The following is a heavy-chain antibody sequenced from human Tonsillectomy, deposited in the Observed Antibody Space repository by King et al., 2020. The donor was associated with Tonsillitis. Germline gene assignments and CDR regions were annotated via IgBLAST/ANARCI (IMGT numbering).Heavy chain of an antibody. CDR2: IKKVGSTG. D-gene: IGHD6-19*01. Sequence: QLVQSGGGLVQPGGSLRLSCAAPGFTFSNYWMLWVRQAPGKGLEWVANIKKVGSTGHYLDSVEGRFTISRDKAKNALYLQMNSLRAEDTAIYYCVRDLSANYSSVWYDGFDIWGQGTMVTVSS. CDR3: VRDLSANYSSVWYDGFDI. J-gene: IGHJ3*02. V-gene: IGHV3-7*03. CDR1: GFTFSNYW.